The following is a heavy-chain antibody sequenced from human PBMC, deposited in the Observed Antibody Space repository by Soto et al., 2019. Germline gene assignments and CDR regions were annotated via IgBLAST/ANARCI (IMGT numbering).Heavy chain of an antibody. D-gene: IGHD3-10*01. V-gene: IGHV1-18*04. CDR1: GYTFTSYG. CDR2: ISAYNGNT. Sequence: ASVKVSCKASGYTFTSYGISWVRQAPGQGLEWMGWISAYNGNTNYAQKLQGRVTLTTDTSTSTAYMELRSLRSDDTAVYYCARDRYYGSGSYYANDAFDIWGQGTMVTVSS. J-gene: IGHJ3*02. CDR3: ARDRYYGSGSYYANDAFDI.